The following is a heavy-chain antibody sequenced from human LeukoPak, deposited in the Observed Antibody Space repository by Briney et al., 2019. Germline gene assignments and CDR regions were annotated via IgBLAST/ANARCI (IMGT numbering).Heavy chain of an antibody. CDR1: GFTFSDYG. CDR2: MSFDGSHK. D-gene: IGHD5-18*01. Sequence: GGSLRLSCAASGFTFSDYGLHWVRQAPGKGLEWVALMSFDGSHKYYADSVRGRFTISRDNSKNTLYLHLNSLRAEDTAVYYCARGPDTVWGPLWGQGTLVTVSS. V-gene: IGHV3-30*03. CDR3: ARGPDTVWGPL. J-gene: IGHJ4*02.